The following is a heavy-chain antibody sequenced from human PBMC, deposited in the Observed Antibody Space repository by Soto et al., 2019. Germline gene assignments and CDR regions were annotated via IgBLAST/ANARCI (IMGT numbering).Heavy chain of an antibody. Sequence: GGSLRLSCTASGFSFTSAWMNWVRQAPGKGLEWVGRIRSKAYGGTTEYAASVKGRFTISRDDSKSIAYLQMNSLKTEDTAVYYCTRLTRDYPDYWGQGTLVTVSS. D-gene: IGHD7-27*01. CDR3: TRLTRDYPDY. J-gene: IGHJ4*02. CDR2: IRSKAYGGTT. V-gene: IGHV3-49*04. CDR1: GFSFTSAW.